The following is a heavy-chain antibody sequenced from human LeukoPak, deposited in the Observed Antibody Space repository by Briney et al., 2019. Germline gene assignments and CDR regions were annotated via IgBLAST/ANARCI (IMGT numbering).Heavy chain of an antibody. CDR3: ARGRYYGMDV. CDR2: IKSDGSIT. J-gene: IGHJ6*02. CDR1: GFTVSTFW. Sequence: GGSLRLSCAASGFTVSTFWMYWVRQAPGKGLVWVSGIKSDGSITTYADSVKGRFTISRDNAENTLYLQMNSLRAEDTAVYYCARGRYYGMDVWGQGTTVTVSS. V-gene: IGHV3-74*03.